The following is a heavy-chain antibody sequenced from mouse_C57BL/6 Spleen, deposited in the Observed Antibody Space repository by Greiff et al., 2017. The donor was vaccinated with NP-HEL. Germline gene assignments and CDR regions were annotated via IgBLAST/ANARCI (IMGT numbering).Heavy chain of an antibody. Sequence: EVMLVESEGGLVQPGSSMKLSCTASGFTFSDYYMAWVRQVPEKGLEWVANINYDGSSTYYLDSLKSRFIISRDNAKNILYLQISSLKSEDTATYYCARALDWYFDVWGTGTTVTVSS. CDR1: GFTFSDYY. J-gene: IGHJ1*03. D-gene: IGHD2-10*02. CDR2: INYDGSST. V-gene: IGHV5-16*01. CDR3: ARALDWYFDV.